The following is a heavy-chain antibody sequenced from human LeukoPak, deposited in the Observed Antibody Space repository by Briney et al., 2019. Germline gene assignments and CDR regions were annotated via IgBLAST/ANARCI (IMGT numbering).Heavy chain of an antibody. Sequence: PSETLSLTCTVSGGSISSYYWNWIRQPPGKGLEWIGYIYYSGSTNYNPSLKSRVTISVDTSKNQFSLKLSSVTAADTAVYYCARTLYGSGSYSFDYWGQGTLVTVSS. V-gene: IGHV4-59*01. J-gene: IGHJ4*02. D-gene: IGHD3-10*01. CDR1: GGSISSYY. CDR3: ARTLYGSGSYSFDY. CDR2: IYYSGST.